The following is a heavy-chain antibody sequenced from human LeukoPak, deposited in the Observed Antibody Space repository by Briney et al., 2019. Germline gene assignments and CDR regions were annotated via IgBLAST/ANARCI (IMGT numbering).Heavy chain of an antibody. V-gene: IGHV3-30*02. D-gene: IGHD2-15*01. J-gene: IGHJ4*02. CDR1: AFSFSTYG. CDR2: MRYDGSHE. Sequence: GGPLRLSCVVSAFSFSTYGIHWVRQAPGKGLEWVAFMRYDGSHEDYADSVKGRFIISRDNSKNTLYLQLHSLRAEDTAVYYCAKDGYVTGGGQINYFDYWGQGTLVTVSS. CDR3: AKDGYVTGGGQINYFDY.